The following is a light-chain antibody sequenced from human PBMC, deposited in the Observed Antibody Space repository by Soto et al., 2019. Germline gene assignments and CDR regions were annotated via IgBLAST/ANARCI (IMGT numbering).Light chain of an antibody. CDR3: QQYDNLPLT. CDR2: MAS. Sequence: DIQMTQCPPLLPASVGYRVTTTARASQSVSTRLAWYPQNPGKATQVLISMASTLESGVPSRFSGSGAGTDFTFTISSLEAGDIATYYCQQYDNLPLTCGGGTKV. V-gene: IGKV1-5*03. J-gene: IGKJ4*01. CDR1: QSVSTR.